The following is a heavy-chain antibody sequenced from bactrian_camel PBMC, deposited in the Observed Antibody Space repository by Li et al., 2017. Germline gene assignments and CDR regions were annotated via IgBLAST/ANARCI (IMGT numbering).Heavy chain of an antibody. D-gene: IGHD7*01. J-gene: IGHJ4*01. CDR3: AAALYNPRCAADRGGFDY. V-gene: IGHV3S53*01. Sequence: HVQLVESGGGSVQAGGSLRLSCAVPGTYSSYAMGWFRQAPGKEREGIAEIDTRGSVRYIDSVKGRFTISRDVAKKTVYLQMNSLKPEDTARYYCAAALYNPRCAADRGGFDYWGQGTQVTVS. CDR1: GTYSSYA. CDR2: IDTRGSV.